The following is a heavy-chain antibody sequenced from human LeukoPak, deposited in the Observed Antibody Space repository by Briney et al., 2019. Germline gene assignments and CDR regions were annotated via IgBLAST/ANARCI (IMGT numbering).Heavy chain of an antibody. CDR1: GGSFSEYY. CDR2: INHSGST. D-gene: IGHD3-3*02. J-gene: IGHJ5*02. CDR3: ARGISTHWFDP. Sequence: SETLSLTCSVFGGSFSEYYWSWIRQPPGKGLEWIGEINHSGSTNYNPSLKSRVTISVDTSKDQISLILNSVTAADTAVYYCARGISTHWFDPWGQGTLVIVSS. V-gene: IGHV4-34*01.